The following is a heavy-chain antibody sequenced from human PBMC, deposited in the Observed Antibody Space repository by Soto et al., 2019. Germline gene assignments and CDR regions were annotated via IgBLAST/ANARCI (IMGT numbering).Heavy chain of an antibody. CDR3: AKGNTMALA. D-gene: IGHD3-10*01. CDR1: GFTFSSYG. V-gene: IGHV3-30*18. Sequence: QVQLVESGGGVVQPGRSLRLSCAASGFTFSSYGMHWVRQAPGKGLEWVAVISYDGSNKYYADSVKGRFTISRDNSKNKLYLQMNSLRAEDTAVYYCAKGNTMALAWGQGTLVTVSS. J-gene: IGHJ5*02. CDR2: ISYDGSNK.